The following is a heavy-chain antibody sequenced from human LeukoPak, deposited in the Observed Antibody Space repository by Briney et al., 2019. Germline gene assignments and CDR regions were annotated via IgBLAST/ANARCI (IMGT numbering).Heavy chain of an antibody. CDR3: ASSSSWYNYYYYMDV. V-gene: IGHV4-34*01. Sequence: PSETLSLTCAVYGGSFSGYYWSWIRQPPGKGLEWIGEINHSGSTNYNPSLKSRVTISVDTSKNQFSLKLSSVTAADTAVYYCASSSSWYNYYYYMDVWGKGTTVTISS. CDR1: GGSFSGYY. J-gene: IGHJ6*03. CDR2: INHSGST. D-gene: IGHD6-13*01.